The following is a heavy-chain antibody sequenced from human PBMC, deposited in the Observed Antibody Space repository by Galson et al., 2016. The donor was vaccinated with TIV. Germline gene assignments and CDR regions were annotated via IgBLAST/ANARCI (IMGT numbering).Heavy chain of an antibody. J-gene: IGHJ4*02. CDR1: GYTFSHYY. CDR3: ARAAPAQHFDY. CDR2: INPDGGDT. Sequence: SVKVSCKASGYTFSHYYMHWVRQAPGEGLEWMGIINPDGGDTNYTQKFQGRVIMTRDMSTTTVYMELSSLRSEDTAIYFCARAAPAQHFDYWGQGSLVTGSS. D-gene: IGHD2-15*01. V-gene: IGHV1-46*01.